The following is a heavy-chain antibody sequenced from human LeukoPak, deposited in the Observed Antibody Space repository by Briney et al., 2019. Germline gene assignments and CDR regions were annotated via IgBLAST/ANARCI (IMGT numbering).Heavy chain of an antibody. CDR3: ARGKRVLLWFGEPYYYYYYMDV. CDR2: INPNSGGT. Sequence: ASVKVSCKASGYTFTSYYMHWVRQAPGQGLEWMGWINPNSGGTNYAQKFQGRVTMTRDTSISTAYMELSRLRSDDTAVYYCARGKRVLLWFGEPYYYYYYMDVWGKGTTVTISS. CDR1: GYTFTSYY. V-gene: IGHV1-2*02. J-gene: IGHJ6*03. D-gene: IGHD3-10*01.